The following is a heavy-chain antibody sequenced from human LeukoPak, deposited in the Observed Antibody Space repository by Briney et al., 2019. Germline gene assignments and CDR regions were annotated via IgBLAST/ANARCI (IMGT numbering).Heavy chain of an antibody. V-gene: IGHV4-30-4*01. Sequence: SETLSLTCNVSGGSISSDDYYWSWIRQPPGKGLEWIGYIYYSGSTYYNPSLKSRITISVDTSKNQFSLKLSSVTAADTAVYYCALLGVTANFDYWGQGTLVTVSS. CDR2: IYYSGST. CDR1: GGSISSDDYY. CDR3: ALLGVTANFDY. J-gene: IGHJ4*02. D-gene: IGHD2-21*02.